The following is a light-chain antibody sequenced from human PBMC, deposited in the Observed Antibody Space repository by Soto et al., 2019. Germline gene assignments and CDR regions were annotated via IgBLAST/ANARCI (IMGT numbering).Light chain of an antibody. V-gene: IGLV1-44*01. CDR1: IFNIGSST. Sequence: QSVVTQPPSASGTPGQRVTISCSGSIFNIGSSTVNWYQQLPGTAPKVLIYSNDERPSGVPDRFSGSKSGTSASLAISGLQSDDEAHYYCAAWDDSLNGVVFGGGTKVTVL. CDR3: AAWDDSLNGVV. CDR2: SND. J-gene: IGLJ2*01.